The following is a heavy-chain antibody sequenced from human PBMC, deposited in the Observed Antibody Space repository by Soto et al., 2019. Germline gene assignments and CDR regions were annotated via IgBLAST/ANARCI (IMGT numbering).Heavy chain of an antibody. V-gene: IGHV1-18*04. CDR3: ARVNFDELIGS. CDR1: GYTFTSYG. D-gene: IGHD2-21*01. Sequence: GASVKVSCKASGYTFTSYGISWVRQAPGQGLEWMGWISAYNGKTNYAQTFEGRLTLTTDTSTSTAFMELSNLRSDDTAFYYCARVNFDELIGSWGQGTLVTVSS. J-gene: IGHJ5*02. CDR2: ISAYNGKT.